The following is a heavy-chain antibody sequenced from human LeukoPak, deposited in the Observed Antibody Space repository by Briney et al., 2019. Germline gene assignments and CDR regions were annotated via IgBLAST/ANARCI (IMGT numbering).Heavy chain of an antibody. CDR1: GFTFDDYG. CDR2: INWNGGST. Sequence: GGSLRLSCAASGFTFDDYGMSWVRQAPGKGLEWVSGINWNGGSTGYADSVKGRFTISRDNAKNSLYLQMNSLRAEDTALYYCARDSYYYDSSGYYPYWGQGTLATVSS. CDR3: ARDSYYYDSSGYYPY. D-gene: IGHD3-22*01. V-gene: IGHV3-20*04. J-gene: IGHJ4*02.